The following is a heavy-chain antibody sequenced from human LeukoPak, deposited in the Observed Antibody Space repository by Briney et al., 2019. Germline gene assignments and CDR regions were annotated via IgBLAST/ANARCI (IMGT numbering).Heavy chain of an antibody. CDR3: ARDPYCSSTSCYLGYFDF. D-gene: IGHD2-2*01. Sequence: GGSLRLSCAASGFTFSSYGMHWVRQAPGKGLEWVAVISYDGSNKYYADSVKGRFTISRDNSKNTLYLHMNSLRTEDTAVYFCARDPYCSSTSCYLGYFDFWGQGTLVTVPS. CDR2: ISYDGSNK. CDR1: GFTFSSYG. J-gene: IGHJ4*02. V-gene: IGHV3-30*03.